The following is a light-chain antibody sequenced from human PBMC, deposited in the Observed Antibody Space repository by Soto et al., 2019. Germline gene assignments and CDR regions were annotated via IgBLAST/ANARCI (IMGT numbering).Light chain of an antibody. J-gene: IGLJ3*02. CDR1: NSDVGTYNY. CDR3: SSQAGSNNLV. Sequence: QSALAQPPSASGSPGQSVTITCTGTNSDVGTYNYVSWYQHHPGKAPKFRIYEVSRRPFGVTDRFSGSKSGNTASLTVSGLQAEDEADYYCSSQAGSNNLVFGGGTKLTVL. V-gene: IGLV2-8*01. CDR2: EVS.